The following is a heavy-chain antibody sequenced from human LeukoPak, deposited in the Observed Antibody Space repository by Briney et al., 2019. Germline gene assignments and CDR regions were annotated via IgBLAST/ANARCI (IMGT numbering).Heavy chain of an antibody. D-gene: IGHD6-19*01. CDR2: IYTSGST. CDR1: GGSISSYY. J-gene: IGHJ4*02. CDR3: ARDAPPIAVAGAAFDY. Sequence: PSETLSLTCTVSGGSISSYYWSWIRQPAGKGPEWIGRIYTSGSTNYNPSLKSRVTMSVDTSKNQFSLKLSSVTAADTAVYYCARDAPPIAVAGAAFDYWGQGTLVTVSS. V-gene: IGHV4-4*07.